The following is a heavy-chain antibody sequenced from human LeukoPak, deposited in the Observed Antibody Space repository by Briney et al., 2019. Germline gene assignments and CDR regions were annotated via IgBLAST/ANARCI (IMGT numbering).Heavy chain of an antibody. J-gene: IGHJ5*02. CDR2: INPNSGGT. V-gene: IGHV1-2*02. Sequence: GASVTVSFKASGYTFTGYYMQWVRQAAGQGREGMGWINPNSGGTNYAQKFQGRVTITRPTSIRTAYMELSRLRSDDPAVYYCARAGFGVVVPAAIGWFHHWAQGPLVTVSS. CDR3: ARAGFGVVVPAAIGWFHH. CDR1: GYTFTGYY. D-gene: IGHD2-2*01.